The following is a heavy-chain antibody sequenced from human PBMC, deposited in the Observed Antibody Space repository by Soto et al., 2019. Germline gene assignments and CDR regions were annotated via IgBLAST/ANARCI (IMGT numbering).Heavy chain of an antibody. CDR3: ARQIKHYDILTGYYMGGYYFDY. D-gene: IGHD3-9*01. CDR1: GGSISSSSYY. CDR2: IYYSGST. Sequence: PSETLSLTCTVSGGSISSSSYYWGWIRQPPGKGLEWIGSIYYSGSTYYNPSLKSRVTISVDTSKNQFSLKLSSVTAADTAVYYCARQIKHYDILTGYYMGGYYFDYWGQGTLVTVSS. J-gene: IGHJ4*02. V-gene: IGHV4-39*01.